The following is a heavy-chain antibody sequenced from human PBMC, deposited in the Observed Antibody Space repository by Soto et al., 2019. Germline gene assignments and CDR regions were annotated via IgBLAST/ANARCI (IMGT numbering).Heavy chain of an antibody. D-gene: IGHD3-22*01. J-gene: IGHJ4*02. CDR1: GFTFNSYA. CDR3: ARATYYFDTTGPKLGYFDY. V-gene: IGHV3-30-3*01. CDR2: ISYDGSNK. Sequence: QVQLVESGGGVVQPGRSLRLSCAASGFTFNSYAMHWVRQAPGKGLEWVAVISYDGSNKYYADSVKGRFTISRDNSKNTLYLQMNSLRAEDTAVYYCARATYYFDTTGPKLGYFDYWGQGTLVTVSS.